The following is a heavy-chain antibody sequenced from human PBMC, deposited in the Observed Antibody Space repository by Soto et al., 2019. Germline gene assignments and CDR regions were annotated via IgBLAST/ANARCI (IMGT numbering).Heavy chain of an antibody. V-gene: IGHV3-11*01. CDR3: ARVSWREKYGMDV. CDR1: VFTFSDSY. CDR2: ITFSGNTV. J-gene: IGHJ6*02. Sequence: SLRLSCSASVFTFSDSYMSWIRQAPGKGLEWISYITFSGNTVYYADSLKGRFTISRDNAKNSLYLQMNRLRAEDTAVYYCARVSWREKYGMDVWGQGTTVTVSS.